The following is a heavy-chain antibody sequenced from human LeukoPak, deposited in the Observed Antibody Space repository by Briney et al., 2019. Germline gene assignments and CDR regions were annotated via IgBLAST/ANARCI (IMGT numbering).Heavy chain of an antibody. D-gene: IGHD6-13*01. CDR2: IYPGDSDT. V-gene: IGHV5-51*01. J-gene: IGHJ1*01. Sequence: GESLKISCKGSGYSFTSYWIGWVRQMPGKGLEWMGIIYPGDSDTRYSPSFQGQVTISADKSISTAYLQWSSLKASDTAMYYCARGDSSSWYLAEYFQHWGQGTLVTASS. CDR3: ARGDSSSWYLAEYFQH. CDR1: GYSFTSYW.